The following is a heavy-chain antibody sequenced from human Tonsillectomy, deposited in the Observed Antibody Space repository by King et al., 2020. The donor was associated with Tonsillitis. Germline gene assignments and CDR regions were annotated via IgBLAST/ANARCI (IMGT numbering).Heavy chain of an antibody. CDR1: GDSISSDY. Sequence: VQLQESGPGLVKSSETLSLTCTVSGDSISSDYWNWIRQPPGKRLEWIGDIHHSGSPNYNPSLKSRVTIYVDTSKNPFSLRLRAVTAADTAVYHCARGFYDSSGYSAPFDYWGQGTLVTVSS. J-gene: IGHJ4*02. CDR2: IHHSGSP. V-gene: IGHV4-59*01. CDR3: ARGFYDSSGYSAPFDY. D-gene: IGHD3-22*01.